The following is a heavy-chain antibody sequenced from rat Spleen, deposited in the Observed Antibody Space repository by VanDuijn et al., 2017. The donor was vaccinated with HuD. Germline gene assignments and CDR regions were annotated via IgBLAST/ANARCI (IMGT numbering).Heavy chain of an antibody. Sequence: EVQVLESGGGLVQPGNSLKLSCATSGFTFSIAWMYWYRQFPEKRLAWVARIKAKSNNYATDYTESVKGRFTISRDDSKSSIYLQMNNLKEEDTAIYYCAWRQYYDGSYYPYVMDAWGQGASVTVSS. V-gene: IGHV6-6*01. CDR1: GFTFSIAW. J-gene: IGHJ4*01. CDR3: AWRQYYDGSYYPYVMDA. CDR2: IKAKSNNYAT. D-gene: IGHD1-12*02.